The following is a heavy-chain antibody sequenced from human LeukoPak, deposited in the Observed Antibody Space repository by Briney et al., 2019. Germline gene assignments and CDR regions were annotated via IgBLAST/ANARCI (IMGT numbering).Heavy chain of an antibody. CDR1: GGSFSGYY. D-gene: IGHD6-13*01. V-gene: IGHV4-34*01. CDR2: INHSGST. CDR3: ARGRLAAAGW. Sequence: SETLSLTCAVYGGSFSGYYWSWIRQPPGKGLEWIGEINHSGSTNYNPSLKSRVTISVDTSKNQSSLKLSSVTAADTAVYYCARGRLAAAGWWGQGTLVTVSS. J-gene: IGHJ4*02.